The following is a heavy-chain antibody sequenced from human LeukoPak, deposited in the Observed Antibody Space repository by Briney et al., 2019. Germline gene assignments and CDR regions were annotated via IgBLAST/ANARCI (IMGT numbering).Heavy chain of an antibody. CDR3: ARDRKGYDILTGYYSGFNFDL. Sequence: SETLSLTCTVSGGSISSYYWSWIRQPPGKGLEWIGYIYYSGSTNYNPSLKSRVTISVDKSKDQFSLKLSSVTAADTAVYYCARDRKGYDILTGYYSGFNFDLWGRGTLVTVSS. J-gene: IGHJ2*01. CDR2: IYYSGST. D-gene: IGHD3-9*01. CDR1: GGSISSYY. V-gene: IGHV4-59*12.